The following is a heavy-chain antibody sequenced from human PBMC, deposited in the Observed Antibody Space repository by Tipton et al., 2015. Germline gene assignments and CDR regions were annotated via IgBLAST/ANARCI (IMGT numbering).Heavy chain of an antibody. CDR2: VWFDGREA. D-gene: IGHD2-15*01. J-gene: IGHJ4*02. V-gene: IGHV3-33*01. CDR1: GFTFNTHA. CDR3: AGSGGKSLGYFREFDL. Sequence: TLRLSCAASGFTFNTHAMHWVRQAPGKGLEWVAFVWFDGREAHYGDSVKGRFTISRDNSKNTLYLQMYSLSVEDTAVYYCAGSGGKSLGYFREFDLWGQGTLVTVSS.